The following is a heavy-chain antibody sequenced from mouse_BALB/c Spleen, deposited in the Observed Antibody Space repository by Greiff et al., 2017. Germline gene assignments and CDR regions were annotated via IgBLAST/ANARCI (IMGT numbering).Heavy chain of an antibody. CDR2: ISSGSSTI. CDR3: ARSDAYDYDEGGAMDY. J-gene: IGHJ4*01. Sequence: EVQLVESGGGLVKPGGSRKLSCAASGFTFSSFGMHWVRQAPEKGLEWVAYISSGSSTIYYADTVKGRFTISRDNPKNTLFLQMTSLRSEDTAMYYCARSDAYDYDEGGAMDYWGQGTSVTVSS. V-gene: IGHV5-17*02. D-gene: IGHD2-4*01. CDR1: GFTFSSFG.